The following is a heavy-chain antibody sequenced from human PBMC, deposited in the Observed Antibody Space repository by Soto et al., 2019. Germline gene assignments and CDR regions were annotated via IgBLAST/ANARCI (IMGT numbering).Heavy chain of an antibody. CDR3: ARVGAYTYGYSYYYGMDV. Sequence: VESLKISCQASGYSFSNFWIAWVRQMPVKGLEWIGIIYPDDSDTRYSPSFQGQVTISADKSISTASLQWSSLKASDTAMYYCARVGAYTYGYSYYYGMDVWGQGTTVTVSS. CDR2: IYPDDSDT. CDR1: GYSFSNFW. D-gene: IGHD5-18*01. V-gene: IGHV5-51*01. J-gene: IGHJ6*02.